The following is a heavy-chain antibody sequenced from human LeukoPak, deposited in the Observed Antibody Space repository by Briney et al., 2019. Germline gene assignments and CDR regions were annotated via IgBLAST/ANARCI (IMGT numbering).Heavy chain of an antibody. CDR2: IIPIFGTA. V-gene: IGHV1-69*13. J-gene: IGHJ6*02. CDR3: ARDSDTAMVDYYGMDV. Sequence: SVNVSCTASGGTFSSYASSRVRQVPGQGLEWMGGIIPIFGTANYAQKFQGRVTITADESTSTAYMELSSLRSEDTAVCYCARDSDTAMVDYYGMDVWGQGTTVTVSS. CDR1: GGTFSSYA. D-gene: IGHD5-18*01.